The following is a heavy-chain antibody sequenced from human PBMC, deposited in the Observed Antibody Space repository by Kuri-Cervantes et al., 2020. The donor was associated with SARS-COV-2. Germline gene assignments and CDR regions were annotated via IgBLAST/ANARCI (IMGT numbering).Heavy chain of an antibody. CDR3: ARRESSRAFDY. CDR2: IYHSGST. Sequence: SQTLSLTCAVSGYSISSGYYWGWIRQPPGKGLEWIGSIYHSGSTYYNPSLKSRVTISVDTSKNQFSLKLSSVTAADTAVYYCARRESSRAFDYWGQGTLVTVSS. CDR1: GYSISSGYY. J-gene: IGHJ4*02. D-gene: IGHD6-6*01. V-gene: IGHV4-38-2*01.